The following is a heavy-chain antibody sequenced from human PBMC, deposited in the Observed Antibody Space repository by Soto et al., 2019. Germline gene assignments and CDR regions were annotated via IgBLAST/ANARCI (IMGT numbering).Heavy chain of an antibody. CDR3: ARERADSSGDAFDI. CDR1: GYTFTSYC. Sequence: QVQLVQSGAEVKKPGASVKVSCKASGYTFTSYCIIWVRQAPGQGLEWMGWISAYNGNTNYAQKLEGRVNMTTDTSTSIAYMELRSLRSDDTALYYCARERADSSGDAFDIWGQGTMVTVAS. J-gene: IGHJ3*02. CDR2: ISAYNGNT. V-gene: IGHV1-18*04. D-gene: IGHD3-22*01.